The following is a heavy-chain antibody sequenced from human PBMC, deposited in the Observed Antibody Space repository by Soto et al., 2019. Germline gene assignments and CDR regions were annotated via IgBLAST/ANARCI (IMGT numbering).Heavy chain of an antibody. CDR1: GYTFTSYG. J-gene: IGHJ4*02. Sequence: QVQLVQSGAEVKKPGASVKVSCKASGYTFTSYGISWVRQAPGQGLEWMGWISAYNGNTNYAQKLQGRVTMTTDTSTSRAYMGLRSLRSDDTAVYYCAREIFSSGCRESSPFDYWGQGTLVTVSS. V-gene: IGHV1-18*01. CDR2: ISAYNGNT. CDR3: AREIFSSGCRESSPFDY. D-gene: IGHD6-19*01.